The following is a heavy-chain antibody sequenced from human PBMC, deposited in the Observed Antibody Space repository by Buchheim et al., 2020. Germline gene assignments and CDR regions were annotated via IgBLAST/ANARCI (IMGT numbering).Heavy chain of an antibody. D-gene: IGHD1-26*01. CDR3: ARDSGSSLSILTNPTFECAFDI. V-gene: IGHV1-69*01. CDR2: IIPIFGTA. Sequence: QVQLVQSGAEVKKPGSSVKVSCKASGGTFSSYAISWVRQAPGQGLEWMGGIIPIFGTANYAQKFQGRVTITADESTRTAYMELSSLGSEDTAVYYCARDSGSSLSILTNPTFECAFDIWGQGT. J-gene: IGHJ3*02. CDR1: GGTFSSYA.